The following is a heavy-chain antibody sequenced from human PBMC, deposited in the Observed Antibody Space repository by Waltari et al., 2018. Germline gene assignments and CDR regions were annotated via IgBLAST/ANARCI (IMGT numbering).Heavy chain of an antibody. CDR2: IYYSGST. Sequence: QLQLQESGPGLVKPSETLSLTCTVSGGSISSSSYYWGWIRQPPGKGLEWIGSIYYSGSTYYNPSRKSRVTISVYTSQNQFSLKLSSVTAADTAVYYCARSPHYYDSSGYEYYYYYMDVWGKGTTVTVSS. CDR1: GGSISSSSYY. CDR3: ARSPHYYDSSGYEYYYYYMDV. V-gene: IGHV4-39*01. D-gene: IGHD3-22*01. J-gene: IGHJ6*03.